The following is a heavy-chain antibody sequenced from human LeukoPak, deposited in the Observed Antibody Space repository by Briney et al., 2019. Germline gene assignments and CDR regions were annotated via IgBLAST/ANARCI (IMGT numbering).Heavy chain of an antibody. CDR1: GYTFTGYY. J-gene: IGHJ4*02. D-gene: IGHD3-10*01. Sequence: GASVKVSCKASGYTFTGYYMHWVRQAPGQGLEWMGWINPNSGGTNYAQKLQGRVTMTTDTSTSTAYMELRSLRSDDTAVYYCARSGWGSGEYFDYWGQGTLVTVSS. V-gene: IGHV1-2*02. CDR3: ARSGWGSGEYFDY. CDR2: INPNSGGT.